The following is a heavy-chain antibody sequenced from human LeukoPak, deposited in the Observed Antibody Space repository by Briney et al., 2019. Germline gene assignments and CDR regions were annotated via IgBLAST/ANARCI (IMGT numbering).Heavy chain of an antibody. Sequence: GGSLRLSCAASGFTLSSYAMSWVRQAPGKGLEWVSAISGSGGSTYYADSVKGRFTISRDNSKNTLYLQMNSLRAEDTAVYYCARDRDIVVVPAAIPYYFDYWGQGTLVTVSS. D-gene: IGHD2-2*02. V-gene: IGHV3-23*01. J-gene: IGHJ4*02. CDR3: ARDRDIVVVPAAIPYYFDY. CDR1: GFTLSSYA. CDR2: ISGSGGST.